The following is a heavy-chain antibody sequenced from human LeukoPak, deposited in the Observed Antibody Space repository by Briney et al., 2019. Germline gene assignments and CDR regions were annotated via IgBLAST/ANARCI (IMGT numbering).Heavy chain of an antibody. D-gene: IGHD3-22*01. V-gene: IGHV4-39*02. Sequence: ASETLSLTCTVSGGSISSSSYYWGWIRQPPGKGLEWIGIIYYSGSTYYNPSLKSRVTISVDTSKNHFSLKLTSVTAADTAVYYCARRGVYYDSSGYHYYFDYWGQGTLVTVSS. CDR3: ARRGVYYDSSGYHYYFDY. CDR2: IYYSGST. CDR1: GGSISSSSYY. J-gene: IGHJ4*02.